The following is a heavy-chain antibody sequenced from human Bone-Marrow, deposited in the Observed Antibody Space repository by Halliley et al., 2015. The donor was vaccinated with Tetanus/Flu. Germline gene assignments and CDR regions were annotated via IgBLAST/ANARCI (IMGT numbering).Heavy chain of an antibody. Sequence: MGVIYAAASEPRYSPSFEGQVTISADKSVTPAYLQWSSLKASDAAIYYCARLNGYHSSGWYLTYWGQGTLVTVSS. V-gene: IGHV5-51*01. J-gene: IGHJ4*02. CDR3: ARLNGYHSSGWYLTY. CDR2: IYAAASEP. D-gene: IGHD6-19*01.